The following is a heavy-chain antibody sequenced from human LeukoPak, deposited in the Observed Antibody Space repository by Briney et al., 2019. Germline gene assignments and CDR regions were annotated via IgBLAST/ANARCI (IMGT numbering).Heavy chain of an antibody. Sequence: SETLSLTCTVSGYSISSGYFWGWIRQPPGKGLEWIGSIYHSGTTYYNPSLKSRVTISVDTSKNQFSLKLTSVTAADTAVYYCARALPGYYYYMDVWGKGTTVTISS. D-gene: IGHD1-14*01. V-gene: IGHV4-38-2*02. CDR2: IYHSGTT. J-gene: IGHJ6*03. CDR1: GYSISSGYF. CDR3: ARALPGYYYYMDV.